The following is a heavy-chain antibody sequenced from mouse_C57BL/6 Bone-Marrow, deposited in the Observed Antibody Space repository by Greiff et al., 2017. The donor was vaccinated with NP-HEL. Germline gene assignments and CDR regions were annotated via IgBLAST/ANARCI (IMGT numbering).Heavy chain of an antibody. D-gene: IGHD1-1*01. CDR2: IWSGGST. CDR3: ARNPHYYGSSYVWYFDY. J-gene: IGHJ2*01. Sequence: VQLQESGPGLVQPSQSLSIPCTVSGFSLTSYGVHWVRQSPGKGLEWLGVIWSGGSTDYNAAFISRLSISKDNSKSQVFFKMNSLQADDTAIYYCARNPHYYGSSYVWYFDYWGQGTTLTVSS. V-gene: IGHV2-2*01. CDR1: GFSLTSYG.